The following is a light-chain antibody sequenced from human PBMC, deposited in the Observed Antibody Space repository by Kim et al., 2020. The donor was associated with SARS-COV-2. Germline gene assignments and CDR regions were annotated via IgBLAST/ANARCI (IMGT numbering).Light chain of an antibody. CDR2: ATS. Sequence: ASVGDRVMITCRASQGISGWLAWYQQQPGKAPKLLMYATSTLQKGVPSRFSGSGSETDFTLTISSLQPEDFATYYCQQANNFPLTFGGGTKVDIK. V-gene: IGKV1D-12*01. CDR3: QQANNFPLT. CDR1: QGISGW. J-gene: IGKJ4*01.